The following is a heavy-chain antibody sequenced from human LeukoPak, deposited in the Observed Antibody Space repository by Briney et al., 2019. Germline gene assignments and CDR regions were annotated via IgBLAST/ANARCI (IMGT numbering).Heavy chain of an antibody. V-gene: IGHV1-46*01. D-gene: IGHD6-25*01. CDR2: INPSGGST. CDR3: ARGLKRSGSPDHFDY. J-gene: IGHJ4*02. Sequence: GASVKVSCKASGYTFTSYYIHWVRQAPGQGLEWMGIINPSGGSTSYAQKFQGGITMTRDTSTSTVYMELSSLRSEDTAVYYCARGLKRSGSPDHFDYWGQGTLVTVSS. CDR1: GYTFTSYY.